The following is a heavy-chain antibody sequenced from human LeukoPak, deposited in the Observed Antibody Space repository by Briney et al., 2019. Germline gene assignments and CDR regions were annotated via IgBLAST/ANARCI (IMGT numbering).Heavy chain of an antibody. J-gene: IGHJ3*02. CDR1: GYTFTSYD. Sequence: GSVKVSCKASGYTFTSYDINWVRQATGQGLEWMGWMNPNSGNTGYAQKFQGRVTMTRNTSISTAYMELSSLRSEDTAVYYCVSGYLWFGELFSAFDIWGQGTMVTVSS. CDR3: VSGYLWFGELFSAFDI. D-gene: IGHD3-10*01. CDR2: MNPNSGNT. V-gene: IGHV1-8*01.